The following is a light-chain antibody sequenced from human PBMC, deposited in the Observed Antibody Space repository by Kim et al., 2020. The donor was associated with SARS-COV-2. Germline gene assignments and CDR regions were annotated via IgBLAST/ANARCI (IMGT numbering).Light chain of an antibody. V-gene: IGKV3-15*01. J-gene: IGKJ2*01. CDR1: QSVSRN. CDR2: GAS. CDR3: QQYNNWPYT. Sequence: SSSPGERATPSCRASQSVSRNLAWYQQKPGQAPRLLIYGASTRATGIPARFSGSGSGTEFTLTISSLQSEDFAVYYCQQYNNWPYTFGQGTKLEIK.